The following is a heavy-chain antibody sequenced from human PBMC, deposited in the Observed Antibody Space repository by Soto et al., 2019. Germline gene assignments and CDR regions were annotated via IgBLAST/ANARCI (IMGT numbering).Heavy chain of an antibody. J-gene: IGHJ4*02. V-gene: IGHV4-31*03. CDR2: IYYSGST. D-gene: IGHD6-13*01. CDR1: GGSISSGGYY. CDR3: SISFGVAAAGPFDY. Sequence: LSLTCTVSGGSISSGGYYWSWIRQHPGKGLEWIGYIYYSGSTYYNPSLKSRVTISVDTSKNQFSLKLSSVTAAHTAVYSFSISFGVAAAGPFDYWGQGTLVTVSS.